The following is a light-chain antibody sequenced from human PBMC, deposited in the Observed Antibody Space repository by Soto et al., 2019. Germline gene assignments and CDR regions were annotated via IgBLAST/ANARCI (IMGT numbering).Light chain of an antibody. Sequence: EIFLAQAPSSLCLSPVEGATFSCRVSQSVSSSYLAWYQQKPGQAPRLLIYGASTRATGIPARFSGSGSGTEFTLTISSLQSEDFAVYYCQQYNNWHGSFGQGTRLEIK. CDR2: GAS. J-gene: IGKJ5*01. V-gene: IGKV3-15*01. CDR1: QSVSSSY. CDR3: QQYNNWHGS.